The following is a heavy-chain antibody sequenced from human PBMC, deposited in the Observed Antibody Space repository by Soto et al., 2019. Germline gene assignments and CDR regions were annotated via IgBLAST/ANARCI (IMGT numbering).Heavy chain of an antibody. CDR2: IHHSGNS. Sequence: QVQLQESGPGLVKPSGTLSLTCAVSGDSISSDKWWSWVRQPPGKGLEWIGEIHHSGNSNYNPSLKSRVIRSVDTAKNRFSLNLSSVTDADTAVYDCARGERQPQRDYWGQGTLVTVSS. CDR1: GDSISSDKW. V-gene: IGHV4-4*02. CDR3: ARGERQPQRDY. D-gene: IGHD6-25*01. J-gene: IGHJ4*02.